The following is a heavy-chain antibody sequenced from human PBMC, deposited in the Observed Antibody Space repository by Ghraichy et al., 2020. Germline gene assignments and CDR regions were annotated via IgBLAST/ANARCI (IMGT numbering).Heavy chain of an antibody. CDR1: GGSIGRYY. J-gene: IGHJ5*02. D-gene: IGHD5-12*01. V-gene: IGHV4-59*08. CDR3: ARSTGYSRSNWFDP. CDR2: IYYSGGS. Sequence: SETLSLTCTVSGGSIGRYYWNWIRQPPGKALEWIGYIYYSGGSNYNHYLKSRVSMSLDTSEGQFSLNLTSVTAADTAVYYCARSTGYSRSNWFDPWGQGSLVVV.